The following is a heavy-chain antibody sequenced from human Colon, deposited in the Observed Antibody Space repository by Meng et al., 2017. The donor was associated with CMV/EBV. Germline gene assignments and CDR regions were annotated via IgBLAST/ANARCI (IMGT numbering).Heavy chain of an antibody. J-gene: IGHJ4*02. V-gene: IGHV1-2*02. CDR1: GYTFSDYY. CDR2: IRSDGSAT. CDR3: VRSSGWSLFDY. D-gene: IGHD6-19*01. Sequence: GQSMRSGAGVKEPGASFRVSCKTPGYTFSDYYMHWVRQAPGQGLEWMGWIRSDGSATNYAQKFRGRVTMTRDASVSTAYMELSGLTSDDTAVYFCVRSSGWSLFDYWGPGALVTVSS.